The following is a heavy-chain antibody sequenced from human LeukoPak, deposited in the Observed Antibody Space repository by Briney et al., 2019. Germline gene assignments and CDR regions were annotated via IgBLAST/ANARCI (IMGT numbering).Heavy chain of an antibody. CDR3: ATYDQQLAFDN. J-gene: IGHJ4*02. CDR1: GGSISSYY. Sequence: SETLSLTCTVSGGSISSYYWSWIRQPPGKGLEWIGRMYTSGSTNYNPSLKSRVTMSIDTSKKQFSLRLHSVTAADTAVYYCATYDQQLAFDNWGQGTLVTVSS. D-gene: IGHD6-13*01. V-gene: IGHV4-4*07. CDR2: MYTSGST.